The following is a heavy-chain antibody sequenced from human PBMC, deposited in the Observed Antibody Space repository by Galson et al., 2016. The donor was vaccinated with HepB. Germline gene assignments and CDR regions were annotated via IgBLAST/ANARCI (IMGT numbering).Heavy chain of an antibody. V-gene: IGHV3-21*01. Sequence: SLRLSCAASGFTFNTYSMHWVRQAPGKGLEWVSSINNSSRYIYYSDSVKGRFTISRDNAKNSVYWRMHSLRADDTALYYCVRAPNYFDIAGADDYWGQGTLVTVSS. D-gene: IGHD2/OR15-2a*01. CDR2: INNSSRYI. J-gene: IGHJ4*02. CDR3: VRAPNYFDIAGADDY. CDR1: GFTFNTYS.